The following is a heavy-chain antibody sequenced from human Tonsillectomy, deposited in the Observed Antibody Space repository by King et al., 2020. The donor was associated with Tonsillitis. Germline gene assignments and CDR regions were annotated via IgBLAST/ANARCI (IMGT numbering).Heavy chain of an antibody. CDR3: AKSIICTVNNVVVVAAYYYYGMDV. V-gene: IGHV3-30*18. CDR1: GFTFSSYG. Sequence: VQLVESGGGVVQPGRSLRLSCAASGFTFSSYGMHWVRQAPGKGLEWVAVISYDGSNKYYADSVKGRFTISRDNSKNTLYLQMNSLRAEDTAVYYCAKSIICTVNNVVVVAAYYYYGMDVWGQGPTVTVSS. D-gene: IGHD2-15*01. J-gene: IGHJ6*02. CDR2: ISYDGSNK.